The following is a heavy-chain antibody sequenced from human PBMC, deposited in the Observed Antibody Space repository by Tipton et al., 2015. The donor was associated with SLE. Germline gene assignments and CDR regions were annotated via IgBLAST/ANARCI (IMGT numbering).Heavy chain of an antibody. D-gene: IGHD6-13*01. CDR3: TRWWGYSSSYYFDY. J-gene: IGHJ4*02. CDR2: MSTSGST. Sequence: TLSLTCTVSGGSISIYYWSWIRQTAGKGLEWIGRMSTSGSTTYNPSLKSRVTMSVDTSRNQFSLRLYSVTAADTALYYCTRWWGYSSSYYFDYWGQGMLVTVSS. CDR1: GGSISIYY. V-gene: IGHV4-4*07.